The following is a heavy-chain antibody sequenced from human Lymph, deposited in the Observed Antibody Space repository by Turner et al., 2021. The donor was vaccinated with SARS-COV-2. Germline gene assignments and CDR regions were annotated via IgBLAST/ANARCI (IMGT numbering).Heavy chain of an antibody. V-gene: IGHV3-21*01. CDR2: ISSSSSYI. J-gene: IGHJ4*02. D-gene: IGHD4-17*01. Sequence: EVQLVESGGGLVKPGGSLRLSCAASGFTFSTYSMNWVRQASGQGLEWISSISSSSSYIYYADSVKGRFTISRDDAKNSLYLQMNSLRAEDTAVYYCARDIPTTADYFDYWGQGTLVTVSS. CDR1: GFTFSTYS. CDR3: ARDIPTTADYFDY.